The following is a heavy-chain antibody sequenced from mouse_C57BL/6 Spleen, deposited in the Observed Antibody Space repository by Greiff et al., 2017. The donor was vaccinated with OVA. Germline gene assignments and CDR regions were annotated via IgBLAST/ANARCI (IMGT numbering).Heavy chain of an antibody. CDR2: IDPETGGT. CDR3: TETGTNY. CDR1: GYTFTDYE. J-gene: IGHJ2*01. D-gene: IGHD4-1*01. Sequence: QVQLKESGAELVRPGASVTLSCKASGYTFTDYEMHWVKQTPVHGLEWIGAIDPETGGTAYNQKFKGKAILTADKSSSTAYMELRSLTSEDSAVYYCTETGTNYWGQGTTLTVSS. V-gene: IGHV1-15*01.